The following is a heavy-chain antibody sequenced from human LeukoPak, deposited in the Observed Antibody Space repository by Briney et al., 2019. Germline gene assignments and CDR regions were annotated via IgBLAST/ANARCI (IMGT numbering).Heavy chain of an antibody. CDR2: INAGNGNT. V-gene: IGHV1-3*01. D-gene: IGHD5-18*01. CDR1: GYTFTSYA. Sequence: ASVKVSCKASGYTFTSYAMHWGRHAPGQRLEWMGWINAGNGNTKYSQKFQGRVTITRDTSASTAYMELSSLRSEDTAVYYCARADAREYSYGPAKSPKFDYWGQGTLVTVSS. CDR3: ARADAREYSYGPAKSPKFDY. J-gene: IGHJ4*02.